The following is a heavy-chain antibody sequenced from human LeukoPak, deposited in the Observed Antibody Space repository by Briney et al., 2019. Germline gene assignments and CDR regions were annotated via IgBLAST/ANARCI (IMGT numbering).Heavy chain of an antibody. CDR1: GFTFSSYG. Sequence: GGSLRLSCAASGFTFSSYGMHWVRQAPGKGLEWVAVIWYDGSNKYYADSVKGRFTISRDNSKNTLYLQMNSLRAEDTAVYCCARDPGISSGWSYYFDYWGQGTLVTVSS. V-gene: IGHV3-33*01. J-gene: IGHJ4*02. CDR2: IWYDGSNK. D-gene: IGHD6-19*01. CDR3: ARDPGISSGWSYYFDY.